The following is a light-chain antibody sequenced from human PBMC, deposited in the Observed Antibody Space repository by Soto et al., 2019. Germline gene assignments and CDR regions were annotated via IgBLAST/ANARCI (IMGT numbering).Light chain of an antibody. J-gene: IGLJ2*01. CDR1: SSDVGGYNY. Sequence: QSVLTQPASVSGSPGHSITISCTGTSSDVGGYNYVSWYQQHPGKAPKLMIYDVSNRPSGVSNRFSGSKSGNTASLTISGLQAEDEADYYCGSYTSSSTLVVFGGGTKVTVL. V-gene: IGLV2-14*01. CDR3: GSYTSSSTLVV. CDR2: DVS.